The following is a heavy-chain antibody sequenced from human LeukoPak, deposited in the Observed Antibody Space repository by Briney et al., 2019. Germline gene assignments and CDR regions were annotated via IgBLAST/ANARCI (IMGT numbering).Heavy chain of an antibody. CDR2: INPNSGGT. CDR3: ASFSGGHGFHFDS. CDR1: GCTFTGCY. V-gene: IGHV1-2*02. Sequence: ASVKVSCKASGCTFTGCYMHRVRQAPGQGLEWMGWINPNSGGTNYAQNFQGRVTMARDTSISTAYMDLSRLTSDDTAVYYCASFSGGHGFHFDSWGQGTLVTVSS. D-gene: IGHD2-15*01. J-gene: IGHJ4*02.